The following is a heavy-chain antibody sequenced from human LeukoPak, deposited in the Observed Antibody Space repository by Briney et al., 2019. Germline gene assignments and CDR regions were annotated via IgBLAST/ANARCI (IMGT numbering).Heavy chain of an antibody. V-gene: IGHV1-2*02. J-gene: IGHJ4*02. CDR1: GYTFNTYG. CDR3: ARGYCSGGTCYSMDY. Sequence: GASVKVSCKASGYTFNTYGITWVRQAPGQGLEWMGWINPNSGGTNYAQKFQGRVTMTRDTSISTAYMDLSSLRSEDTAIYYCARGYCSGGTCYSMDYWGQGTLVTVSS. CDR2: INPNSGGT. D-gene: IGHD2-15*01.